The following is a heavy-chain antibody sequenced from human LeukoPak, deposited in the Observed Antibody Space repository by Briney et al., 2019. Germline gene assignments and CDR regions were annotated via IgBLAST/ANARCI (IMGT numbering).Heavy chain of an antibody. CDR3: AREKISGSYYDY. CDR2: ISYDANNI. Sequence: PGGSLRLSCAASGFTFSSYAMHWVRQAPGKGLEWVAVISYDANNIYYADSVTGRLTISRDNSENTLYLQMNSLRVEDTAVYFCAREKISGSYYDYWGQGTLVTVSS. J-gene: IGHJ4*02. V-gene: IGHV3-30-3*01. CDR1: GFTFSSYA. D-gene: IGHD1-26*01.